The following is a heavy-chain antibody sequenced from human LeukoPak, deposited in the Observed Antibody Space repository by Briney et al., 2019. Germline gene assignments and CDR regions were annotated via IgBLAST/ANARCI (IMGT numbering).Heavy chain of an antibody. V-gene: IGHV4-39*01. D-gene: IGHD5-18*01. CDR3: ARRPAVPAMVTS. J-gene: IGHJ5*02. CDR1: GGSISSSSYY. CDR2: IYYSGST. Sequence: PSETLSLTRTVSGGSISSSSYYWGWLRQPPGKGLEWIGSIYYSGSTYYNPSLKSRVTISVDTSKNQFSLKLSSVTAADTAVYYCARRPAVPAMVTSWGQGTLVTVSS.